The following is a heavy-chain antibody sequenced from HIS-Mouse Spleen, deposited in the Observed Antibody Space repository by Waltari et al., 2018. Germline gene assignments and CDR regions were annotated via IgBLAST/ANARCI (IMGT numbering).Heavy chain of an antibody. CDR3: ARGRGLLNWFDP. CDR2: IYYSGST. D-gene: IGHD3-10*01. Sequence: QLQLQESGPGLVKPSETLSPTCTVSGGSLSSSSYYWVWLRQPPGKGLEWIGSIYYSGSTYYNPSLKSRVTISVDTSKNQFSLKLSSVTAADTAVYYCARGRGLLNWFDPWGQGTLVTVSS. J-gene: IGHJ5*02. V-gene: IGHV4-39*07. CDR1: GGSLSSSSYY.